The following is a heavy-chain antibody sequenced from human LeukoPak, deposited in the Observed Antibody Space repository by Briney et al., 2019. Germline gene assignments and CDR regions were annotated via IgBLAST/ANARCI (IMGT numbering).Heavy chain of an antibody. D-gene: IGHD5-24*01. CDR2: IYYSGST. CDR1: GGSISSHY. V-gene: IGHV4-59*11. Sequence: SETLSLTCTVSGGSISSHYWSWIRRPPGKGLEWIGYIYYSGSTNYNPSLKSRVTISVDTSKNQFSLKLSSVTAADTAVYYCATGSRVATSPFDYWGQGTLVTVSS. CDR3: ATGSRVATSPFDY. J-gene: IGHJ4*02.